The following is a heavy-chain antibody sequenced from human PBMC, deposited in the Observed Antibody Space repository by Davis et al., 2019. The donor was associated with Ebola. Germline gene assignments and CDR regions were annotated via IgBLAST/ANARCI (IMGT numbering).Heavy chain of an antibody. J-gene: IGHJ4*02. V-gene: IGHV3-21*01. CDR2: IGSGSSNI. CDR3: LGRSFDF. CDR1: GLTISSFS. Sequence: PGGSLRLSCVASGLTISSFSMNWVRQASGKGLEWVASIGSGSSNIYYADSVKGRFTISRDDAKNSLYLQMNSLRADDTAMYYCLGRSFDFWGRGTLVTVSS.